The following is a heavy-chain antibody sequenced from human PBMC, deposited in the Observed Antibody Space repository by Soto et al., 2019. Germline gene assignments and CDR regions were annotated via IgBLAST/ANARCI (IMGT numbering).Heavy chain of an antibody. CDR3: ASSSSSTSTLFDY. Sequence: NPSETLSLTCAVSGGSIGSGGYSWSWIRQPPGKGLEWIGYIYHSGSTYYNPSLKSRVTISVDRSKNQFSLKLSSVTAADTAVYYCASSSSSTSTLFDYWGQGTLVTVSS. V-gene: IGHV4-30-2*01. J-gene: IGHJ4*02. D-gene: IGHD6-6*01. CDR2: IYHSGST. CDR1: GGSIGSGGYS.